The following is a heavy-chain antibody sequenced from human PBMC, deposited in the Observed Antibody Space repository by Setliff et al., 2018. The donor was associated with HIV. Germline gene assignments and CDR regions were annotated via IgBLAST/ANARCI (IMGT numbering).Heavy chain of an antibody. CDR2: ISYDGSNK. Sequence: GGSLRLSCGASGFTFGNYWIIWVRQAPGKGLEWVAVISYDGSNKYYAGSVKGRFTISRDNSKNTLYLQMNSLRAEDTAVYYCARSVIGYYYYGMDVWGQGTLVTVSS. CDR3: ARSVIGYYYYGMDV. D-gene: IGHD3-10*01. V-gene: IGHV3-30*01. J-gene: IGHJ6*02. CDR1: GFTFGNYW.